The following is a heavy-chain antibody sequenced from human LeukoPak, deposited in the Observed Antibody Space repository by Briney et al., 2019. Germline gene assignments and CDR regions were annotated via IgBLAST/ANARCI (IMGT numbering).Heavy chain of an antibody. D-gene: IGHD2-2*01. CDR2: IRGSGDRT. CDR1: GFTFSSYA. Sequence: GGSLRLSCAASGFTFSSYAMSWVRQAPGKGLEWVSAIRGSGDRTHYADSVKGRFTISRDNSKNTLYLQMNSLRAEDTAVYYCARDLPARFDPWGQGTLVTVSS. CDR3: ARDLPARFDP. J-gene: IGHJ5*02. V-gene: IGHV3-23*01.